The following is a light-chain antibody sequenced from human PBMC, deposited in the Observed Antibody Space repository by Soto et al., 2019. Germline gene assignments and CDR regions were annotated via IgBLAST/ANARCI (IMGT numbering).Light chain of an antibody. Sequence: EIVMTESRSTLSVSAGERATVSCGASQSVSSSYLAWYQQKPGQAPRLLIYGASSRATGIPDRFSGSGSGTDFTLTISRLEPEDFAVYYCQQYGSSLITFGQGTRLEIK. CDR2: GAS. V-gene: IGKV3-20*01. CDR3: QQYGSSLIT. CDR1: QSVSSSY. J-gene: IGKJ5*01.